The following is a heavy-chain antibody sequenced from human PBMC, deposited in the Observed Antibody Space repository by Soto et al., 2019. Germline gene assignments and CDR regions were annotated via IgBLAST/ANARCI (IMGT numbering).Heavy chain of an antibody. Sequence: SETLSLTCTVSGTSVSSGSCYWRRVRQPPGKGREWSGEIHHSGSTNYKPSLKSRVTISVDTSKNQCSLELRSVTAADTAVYYCASYGSGSYYNGYYFDYWGEGTLVTVS. CDR3: ASYGSGSYYNGYYFDY. J-gene: IGHJ4*02. D-gene: IGHD3-10*01. V-gene: IGHV4-61*01. CDR2: IHHSGST. CDR1: GTSVSSGSCY.